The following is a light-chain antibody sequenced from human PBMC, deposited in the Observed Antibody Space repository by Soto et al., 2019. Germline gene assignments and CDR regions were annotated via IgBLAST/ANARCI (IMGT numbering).Light chain of an antibody. CDR2: GAS. J-gene: IGKJ4*01. Sequence: DIQMTQSPSSLSASVGDRVTITCRASQSISSYLNWYLQKPGKAPKLLFYGASSLQSGVPSRFSGSGSGTDFTLTISSLQPEDFATYYCQQTYITSPSTFGGGTKVDIK. CDR3: QQTYITSPST. CDR1: QSISSY. V-gene: IGKV1-39*01.